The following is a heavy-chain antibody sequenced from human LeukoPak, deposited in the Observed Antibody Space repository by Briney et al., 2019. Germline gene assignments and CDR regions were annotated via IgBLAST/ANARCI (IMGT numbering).Heavy chain of an antibody. Sequence: SGGSLRLSCAASGFTFSSYSMNWVRQAPGKGLEWVSYISSSSSTIYYADSVKGRFTISRDNSKNTLYLQMNSLRAEDTAIYYCAKVVIGTLGSSWIQPLDYWGQGTLVTVSS. CDR1: GFTFSSYS. D-gene: IGHD6-13*01. V-gene: IGHV3-48*01. CDR2: ISSSSSTI. CDR3: AKVVIGTLGSSWIQPLDY. J-gene: IGHJ4*02.